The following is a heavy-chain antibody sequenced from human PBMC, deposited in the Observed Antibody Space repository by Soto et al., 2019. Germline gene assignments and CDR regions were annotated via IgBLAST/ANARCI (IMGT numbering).Heavy chain of an antibody. CDR2: IYYSGST. Sequence: QVQLQESGPGLVKPSQTLSLTCTVSGGFISSGGYYWAWIRQHPGKGLEWIGYIYYSGSTYYNPSLKSRVTISVDTSKNQFSLKLSSVTAADTAVYYGARESCSTSCPMDVWGQGPTVTVSS. J-gene: IGHJ6*02. CDR3: ARESCSTSCPMDV. CDR1: GGFISSGGYY. D-gene: IGHD2-2*01. V-gene: IGHV4-31*03.